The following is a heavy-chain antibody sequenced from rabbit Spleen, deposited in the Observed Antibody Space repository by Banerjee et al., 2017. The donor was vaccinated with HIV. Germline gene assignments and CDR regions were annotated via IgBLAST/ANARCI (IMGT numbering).Heavy chain of an antibody. CDR1: GFSFSAGYY. D-gene: IGHD8-1*01. V-gene: IGHV1S40*01. J-gene: IGHJ6*01. CDR3: ARDDGSSFSSYGMDL. CDR2: IGTGSGST. Sequence: VESGGGLVKPGASLTLTCKASGFSFSAGYYACWVRQAPGKGLEWIGCIGTGSGSTWYASWVNGRFTISKTSSTTVTLQLTSLTAADTATYFCARDDGSSFSSYGMDLWGPGTLVTVS.